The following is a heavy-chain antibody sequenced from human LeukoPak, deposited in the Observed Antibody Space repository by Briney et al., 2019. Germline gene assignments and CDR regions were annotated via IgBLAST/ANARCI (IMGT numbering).Heavy chain of an antibody. J-gene: IGHJ1*01. Sequence: GGSLRLSCAVSGFAFGSEAMSWVRQSPARGLEWVASISPGGGTTYYADYVKGRFTISRDNSKNTLYLQMNSLRAEDTAVYYCAKERAYYDFWSAKGFYFQHWGQGTLVTVSS. CDR2: ISPGGGTT. D-gene: IGHD3-3*01. V-gene: IGHV3-23*01. CDR1: GFAFGSEA. CDR3: AKERAYYDFWSAKGFYFQH.